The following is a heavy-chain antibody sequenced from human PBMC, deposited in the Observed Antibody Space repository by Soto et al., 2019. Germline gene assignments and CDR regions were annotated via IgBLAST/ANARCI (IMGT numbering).Heavy chain of an antibody. J-gene: IGHJ4*02. Sequence: EVQLLESGGGLVQPGGSLRLSCAASGFSFSDYSMTWVRQAPGRGLEWVSTLTSRGTTFYADSVKGRFTISRDTSKNTLSLQMHSLRTEETALYYCAKRATTVPTPGNYFDCWGQGTLVTVSS. CDR1: GFSFSDYS. CDR3: AKRATTVPTPGNYFDC. D-gene: IGHD2-15*01. CDR2: LTSRGTT. V-gene: IGHV3-23*01.